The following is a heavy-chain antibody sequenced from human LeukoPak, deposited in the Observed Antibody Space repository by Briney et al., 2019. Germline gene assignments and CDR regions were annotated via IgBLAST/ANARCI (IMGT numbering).Heavy chain of an antibody. CDR1: GFIFSSYA. D-gene: IGHD6-19*01. V-gene: IGHV3-23*01. CDR3: ARALYSAGWYSDY. CDR2: INDSGGTT. Sequence: GGSLRLSCAASGFIFSSYAMSWVRQAPGKGLEWVSGINDSGGTTFYAASVKGRITISRDNSKNTVYVQMNSLRGEDTGVYYCARALYSAGWYSDYWGQGTLVTVSS. J-gene: IGHJ4*02.